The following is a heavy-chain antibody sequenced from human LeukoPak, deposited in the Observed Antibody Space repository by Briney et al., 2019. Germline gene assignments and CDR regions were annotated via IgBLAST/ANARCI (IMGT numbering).Heavy chain of an antibody. V-gene: IGHV4-59*01. Sequence: PSETLSLTCAVYGGSFSKYYWSWIRQPPGKGLEWLGYVYYSGSATYNPSLKSRVTISVDTSKNQFSLRLSSVTAADTAVYYCARDGSNWSNDYYHGVDVWGQGTTVTVSS. CDR2: VYYSGSA. CDR3: ARDGSNWSNDYYHGVDV. CDR1: GGSFSKYY. J-gene: IGHJ6*02. D-gene: IGHD4-11*01.